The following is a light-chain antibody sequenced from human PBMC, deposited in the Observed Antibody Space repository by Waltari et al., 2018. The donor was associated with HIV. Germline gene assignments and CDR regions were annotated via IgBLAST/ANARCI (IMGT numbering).Light chain of an antibody. CDR2: EVT. CDR3: GSYTTSSTPWV. Sequence: QSALTQPASVSGSPGQSITISCTGTTRDVDNYNSVSSYQQHPGKAPKLLIYEVTNRPSGVSSRFSGSKSGKTASLTISGLQAEDEADYYCGSYTTSSTPWVFGGGTKLTVL. J-gene: IGLJ3*02. V-gene: IGLV2-14*01. CDR1: TRDVDNYNS.